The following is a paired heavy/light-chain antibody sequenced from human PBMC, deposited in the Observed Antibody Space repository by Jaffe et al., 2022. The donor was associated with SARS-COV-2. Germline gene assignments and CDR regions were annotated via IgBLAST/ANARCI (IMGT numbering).Light chain of an antibody. CDR1: SSDVGGYNY. Sequence: QSALTQPASVSGSPGQSITISCTGTSSDVGGYNYVSWYQQHPGKAPKLMIYEVTNRPSGVSNRFSGSKSGNTASLTISGLQAEDEADYYCSSYTSSSTWVFGGGTKLTVL. V-gene: IGLV2-14*01. CDR3: SSYTSSSTWV. CDR2: EVT. J-gene: IGLJ3*02.
Heavy chain of an antibody. CDR2: LSYSGST. CDR3: TRHGGLSIMSFGMLSAFDI. V-gene: IGHV4-59*08. CDR1: GGSISSYS. D-gene: IGHD3-16*01. Sequence: QVQLQESGPGLVKSSETLSLTCTVSGGSISSYSWSWVRRPPGKGLEWIGYLSYSGSTDYNTSLRGRVTISVDTSKNQFSLKLTSVTAADTALYYCTRHGGLSIMSFGMLSAFDIWGQGTMVTVSS. J-gene: IGHJ3*02.